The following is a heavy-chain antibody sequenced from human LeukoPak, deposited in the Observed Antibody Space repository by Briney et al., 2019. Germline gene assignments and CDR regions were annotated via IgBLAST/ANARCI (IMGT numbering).Heavy chain of an antibody. CDR2: IYHSGST. CDR1: GGSISSNNW. V-gene: IGHV4-4*02. CDR3: ARVYRIAVAGPTFDY. J-gene: IGHJ4*02. D-gene: IGHD6-19*01. Sequence: SETLSLTCAVSGGSISSNNWWSWVRQPPGKGLEWIGEIYHSGSTNYNASLKSRVTISLDKSKNQFSLKLSSVTAADTAVYYCARVYRIAVAGPTFDYWGQGTLVTVSS.